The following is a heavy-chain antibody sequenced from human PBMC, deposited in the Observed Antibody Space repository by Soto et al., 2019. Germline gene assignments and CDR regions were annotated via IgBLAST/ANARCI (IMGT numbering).Heavy chain of an antibody. CDR2: IKQDGSEK. J-gene: IGHJ6*02. CDR1: GFTFSSYW. D-gene: IGHD3-9*01. CDR3: ARERYGDILTPDYYYYGMDV. Sequence: GGSLRRSCAASGFTFSSYWMSWVRQAPGKGLEWVANIKQDGSEKYYVDSVKGRFTISRDNAKNSLYLQMNSLRAEDTAVYYCARERYGDILTPDYYYYGMDVWGQGTTVTVAS. V-gene: IGHV3-7*01.